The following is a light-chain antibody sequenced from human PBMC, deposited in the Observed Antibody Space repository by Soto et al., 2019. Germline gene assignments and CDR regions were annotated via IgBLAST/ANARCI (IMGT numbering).Light chain of an antibody. CDR1: QSVTSSS. J-gene: IGKJ1*01. V-gene: IGKV3-20*01. CDR2: GAS. CDR3: QQYGSSPLT. Sequence: EMVLTQSSGTLSLSPGERATLSCRASQSVTSSSLAWYQQKPGQAPRLLIYGASSRATGIPDRFSGRGSGTDFTLTISRLEPEDFAVYYCQQYGSSPLTFGQGTKVEIK.